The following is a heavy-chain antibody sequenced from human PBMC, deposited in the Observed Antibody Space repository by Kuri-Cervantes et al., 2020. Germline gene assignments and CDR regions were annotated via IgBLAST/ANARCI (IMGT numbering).Heavy chain of an antibody. V-gene: IGHV4-39*07. CDR1: GGSISSSSYY. D-gene: IGHD3-22*01. Sequence: SETLSLTCTVSGGSISSSSYYWGWIRQPPGKGLEWIGSIYYSGSTYYNPSLKSRVTISIDTSKNQFSLKLSSVTAADTAVYYCASHGLGYYDSSGYPNWGQGTPVTVSS. J-gene: IGHJ4*02. CDR2: IYYSGST. CDR3: ASHGLGYYDSSGYPN.